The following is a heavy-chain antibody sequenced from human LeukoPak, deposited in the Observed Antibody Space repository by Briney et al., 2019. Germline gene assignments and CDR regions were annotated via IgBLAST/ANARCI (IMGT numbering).Heavy chain of an antibody. Sequence: ASVKVSCKASGYTFTGYYMHWVRQAPGQGLEWMGWINPNSGGTNYAQKFQGRVTMPRDTSISTAYMELSRLRSDDTAVYYCARAYGSGIRRIAAPPNWGQGTLVTVSS. J-gene: IGHJ4*02. V-gene: IGHV1-2*02. D-gene: IGHD3-10*01. CDR2: INPNSGGT. CDR3: ARAYGSGIRRIAAPPN. CDR1: GYTFTGYY.